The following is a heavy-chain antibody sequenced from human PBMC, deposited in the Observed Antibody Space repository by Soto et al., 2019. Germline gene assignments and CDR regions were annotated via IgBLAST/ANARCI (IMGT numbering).Heavy chain of an antibody. V-gene: IGHV4-39*01. D-gene: IGHD1-7*01. Sequence: QLQLQESGPGLVKPSETLSLTCSVSGASVTGTTYYWGWIRQSPGKGLVWIGNIYHNGRTDYNPSIKNRVAIPIDASKNKFSLRLTSVTAADTAMYYCVRQVTGTRRLNWFDPWGQGPLVTVAS. CDR1: GASVTGTTYY. CDR2: IYHNGRT. J-gene: IGHJ5*02. CDR3: VRQVTGTRRLNWFDP.